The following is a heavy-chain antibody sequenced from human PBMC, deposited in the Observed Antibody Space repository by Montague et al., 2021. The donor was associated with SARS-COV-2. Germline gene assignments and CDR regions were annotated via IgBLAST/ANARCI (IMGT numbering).Heavy chain of an antibody. D-gene: IGHD1-26*01. CDR2: IKPDGGKT. CDR3: ARDARLVGATGGMDV. J-gene: IGHJ6*02. CDR1: GFTFSSYW. V-gene: IGHV3-7*03. Sequence: SLRLSCAASGFTFSSYWMSWVRQTPGKGLEWVANIKPDGGKTYYVDSVKGRFTISRDNAKNSLNLQMDSLRAEDTALYYCARDARLVGATGGMDVWGQGTTVIVSS.